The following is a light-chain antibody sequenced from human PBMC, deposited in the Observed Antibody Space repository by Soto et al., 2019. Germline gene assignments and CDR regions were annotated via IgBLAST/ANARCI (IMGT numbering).Light chain of an antibody. Sequence: EIVLTQSPGTLSLSPGDRATLSCRASQSLSVSYIAWYQQKPGQAPRLLIYSTSTRAAGIPDRFTGRGSGTQFPLAISRLEPEDFAVYYCHQFGDSPQTFGQGTTVEV. J-gene: IGKJ1*01. CDR3: HQFGDSPQT. CDR1: QSLSVSY. V-gene: IGKV3-20*01. CDR2: STS.